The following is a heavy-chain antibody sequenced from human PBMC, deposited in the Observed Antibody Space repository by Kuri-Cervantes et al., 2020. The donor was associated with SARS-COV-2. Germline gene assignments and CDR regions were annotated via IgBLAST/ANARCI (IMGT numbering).Heavy chain of an antibody. CDR1: GFTVSSNY. CDR2: IYSGGST. V-gene: IGHV3-66*01. CDR3: AREGGTGTTYDY. Sequence: GESLKISCTASGFTVSSNYMSWVRQAPGKGLEWVSVIYSGGSTYYADSVKGRFTISRDNAKNSLYLQMNSLRAEDTAVYYCAREGGTGTTYDYWGQGTLVTVSS. D-gene: IGHD1-7*01. J-gene: IGHJ4*02.